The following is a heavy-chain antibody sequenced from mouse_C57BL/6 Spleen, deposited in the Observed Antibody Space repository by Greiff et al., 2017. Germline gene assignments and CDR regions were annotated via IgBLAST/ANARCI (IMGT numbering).Heavy chain of an antibody. V-gene: IGHV1-80*01. CDR1: GYAFSSYW. Sequence: VQLQQSGAELVKPGASVKISCKASGYAFSSYWMNWVKQRPGKGLEWIGQIYPGDGDTNYNGKFKGKATLTADKSSSTAYMQLSSLTSEDSAVYFCARLRRDYAMDYWGQGTSVTVSS. CDR3: ARLRRDYAMDY. J-gene: IGHJ4*01. D-gene: IGHD2-4*01. CDR2: IYPGDGDT.